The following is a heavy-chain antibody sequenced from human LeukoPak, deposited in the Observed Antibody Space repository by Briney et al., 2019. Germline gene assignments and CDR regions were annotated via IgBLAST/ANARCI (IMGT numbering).Heavy chain of an antibody. J-gene: IGHJ6*03. D-gene: IGHD2-2*01. CDR2: ISSSSSYI. Sequence: GGSLRLSCAASGFTFSSYAMSWVRQAPGKGLEWVSSISSSSSYIYYADSVKGRFTISRDNAKNSLYLQMNSLRAEDTAVYYCARLGYCSSTSCYPYYYYYYMDVWGKGTTVTVSS. V-gene: IGHV3-21*01. CDR3: ARLGYCSSTSCYPYYYYYYMDV. CDR1: GFTFSSYA.